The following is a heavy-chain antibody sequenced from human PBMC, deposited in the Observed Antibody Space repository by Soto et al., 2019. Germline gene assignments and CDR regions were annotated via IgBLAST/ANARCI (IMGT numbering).Heavy chain of an antibody. Sequence: EVHLVASGGGLVQPGRSLSLSCAASGFTFDDYAMHCVRQAPGTGLERVSGISWNRGSIGYADSVKGRFTIASDTAKNSLYLQINSLRAEATALYYCAKDYYDSSGQWCFDYWGPGTLVTVAS. CDR1: GFTFDDYA. V-gene: IGHV3-9*01. J-gene: IGHJ4*02. CDR3: AKDYYDSSGQWCFDY. CDR2: ISWNRGSI. D-gene: IGHD3-22*01.